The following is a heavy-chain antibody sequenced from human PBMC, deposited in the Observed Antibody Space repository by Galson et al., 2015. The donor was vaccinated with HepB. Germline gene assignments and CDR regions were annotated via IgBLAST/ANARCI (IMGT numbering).Heavy chain of an antibody. J-gene: IGHJ3*02. CDR2: ISGSGGST. CDR1: GFTFSSYA. CDR3: AKDKKSAADLGAFDI. Sequence: SLRLSCAASGFTFSSYAMSWVRQAPGEGLEWVSLISGSGGSTYYADSVKGRFTFSRDNSKNTLYLQMNSLRAEDTAVYYCAKDKKSAADLGAFDIWGQGTMVTVSS. V-gene: IGHV3-23*01. D-gene: IGHD3-16*01.